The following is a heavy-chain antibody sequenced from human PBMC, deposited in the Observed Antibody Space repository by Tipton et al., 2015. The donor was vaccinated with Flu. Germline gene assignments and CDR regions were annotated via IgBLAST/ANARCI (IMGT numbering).Heavy chain of an antibody. V-gene: IGHV1-69*01. J-gene: IGHJ3*02. CDR1: GGTFSSYA. D-gene: IGHD2-2*01. CDR2: IIPIFGTA. Sequence: QVQLVQSGAEVKKPGSSVKVSCKASGGTFSSYAISWVRQAPGQGLEWMGGIIPIFGTANYAQKFQGRVTITADESTSTAYMELSSLRSEDTAVYYCAREGIVVVPAAKSAAQDDMFGNAFDIWGQGTMVTVSS. CDR3: AREGIVVVPAAKSAAQDDMFGNAFDI.